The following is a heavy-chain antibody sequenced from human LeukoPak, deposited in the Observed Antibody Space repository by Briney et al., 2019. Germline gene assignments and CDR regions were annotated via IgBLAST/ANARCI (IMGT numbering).Heavy chain of an antibody. CDR3: ARDGVLVVPAARPDY. CDR1: GYTFTRYY. D-gene: IGHD2-2*02. CDR2: INPNSGGT. Sequence: ASVNVPCKASGYTFTRYYMHWVRQAPGQGLEWMGWINPNSGGTNYAQKFQGRVTMTRDTSISTAYMELSRLRSDDTAVYYCARDGVLVVPAARPDYWGQGTLVTVSS. J-gene: IGHJ4*02. V-gene: IGHV1-2*02.